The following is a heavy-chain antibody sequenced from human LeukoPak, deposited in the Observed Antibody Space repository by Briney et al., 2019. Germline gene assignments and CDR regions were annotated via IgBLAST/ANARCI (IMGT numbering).Heavy chain of an antibody. CDR2: IYYSGST. J-gene: IGHJ4*02. Sequence: SETLSLTCTVSGDSISGFYWSWIRQPPGKGLEWIGYIYYSGSTNYNPSLKSRVTISVDTSKNQFSLKLSSVTAADTAVYYCARLWFGELLYEDYWGQGTLVTVSS. D-gene: IGHD3-10*01. V-gene: IGHV4-59*12. CDR1: GDSISGFY. CDR3: ARLWFGELLYEDY.